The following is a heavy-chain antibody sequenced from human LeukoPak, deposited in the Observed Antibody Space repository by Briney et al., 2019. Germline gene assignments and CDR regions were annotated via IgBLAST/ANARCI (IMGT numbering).Heavy chain of an antibody. CDR1: GGSISSGGYS. D-gene: IGHD6-13*01. CDR3: ARVTIAAAGTYYFDY. V-gene: IGHV4-30-2*01. J-gene: IGHJ4*02. CDR2: IYHSGST. Sequence: SETLSLTCAVSGGSISSGGYSWSWIRQPPGKGLEWIGYIYHSGSTYYNPSLKSRVTISVDTSKNQFSLKLSSVTAADTAVYYCARVTIAAAGTYYFDYWGQGTLVTVSS.